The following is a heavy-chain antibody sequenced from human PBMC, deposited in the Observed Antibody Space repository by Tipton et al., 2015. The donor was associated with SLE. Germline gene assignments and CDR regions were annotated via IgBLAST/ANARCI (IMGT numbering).Heavy chain of an antibody. V-gene: IGHV1-18*01. CDR1: GYTFTTYG. CDR3: ARAEYCGGDCPFDY. D-gene: IGHD2-21*01. CDR2: ISAYNGNT. Sequence: QLVQSGPEVKKPGASVKVSCKASGYTFTTYGISWVRQVPGQGLEWMGWISAYNGNTNYAQKFQGRLTMTIDTSTSTTYMELRSLRSDDTAVYYCARAEYCGGDCPFDYWGQGTLVSVSS. J-gene: IGHJ4*02.